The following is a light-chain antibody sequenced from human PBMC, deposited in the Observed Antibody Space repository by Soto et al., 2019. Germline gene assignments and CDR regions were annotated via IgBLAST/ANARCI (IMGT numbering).Light chain of an antibody. J-gene: IGKJ2*01. Sequence: DIVMTQSPLSLPVIPGEPASISCRSSGDLQRSHGYSYLDWYLQKPGQSPQLLIYLGSNRASGVPYKLSGSGSGTDFTLKISRVEAEDVGVYYCMQVLQTPYTFGQGTRREIK. CDR1: GDLQRSHGYSY. V-gene: IGKV2-28*01. CDR2: LGS. CDR3: MQVLQTPYT.